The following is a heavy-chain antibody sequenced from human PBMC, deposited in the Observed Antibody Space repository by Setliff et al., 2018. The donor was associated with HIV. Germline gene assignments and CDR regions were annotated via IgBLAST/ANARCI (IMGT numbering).Heavy chain of an antibody. Sequence: ASVKVSCKASGYSFASYGITWVRQAPGQGLEWMGWNSTYNGNTNYAQNLQTRVTMTSEISTTTAYMELRSLRSDDTAVYYCARSPYCSSSTCYGPLYYYYYMDVWGKGTTVTVSS. CDR1: GYSFASYG. J-gene: IGHJ6*03. CDR3: ARSPYCSSSTCYGPLYYYYYMDV. CDR2: NSTYNGNT. V-gene: IGHV1-18*01. D-gene: IGHD2-2*01.